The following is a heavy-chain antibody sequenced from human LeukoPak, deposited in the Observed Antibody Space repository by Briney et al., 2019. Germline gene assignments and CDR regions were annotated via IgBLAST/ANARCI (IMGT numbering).Heavy chain of an antibody. CDR1: GFTFSSYW. J-gene: IGHJ4*02. V-gene: IGHV3-9*01. CDR2: ISWNSGSI. Sequence: PGGSLRLSCAASGFTFSSYWMSWVRQAPGKGLEWVSGISWNSGSIGYADSVKGRFTISRDNAKNSLYLQMNSLRAEDTALYYCAKDISRQQLVQFNYWGQGTLVTVSS. D-gene: IGHD6-13*01. CDR3: AKDISRQQLVQFNY.